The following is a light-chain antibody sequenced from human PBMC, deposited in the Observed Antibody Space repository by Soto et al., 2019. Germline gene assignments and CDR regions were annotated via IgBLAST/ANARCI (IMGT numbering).Light chain of an antibody. V-gene: IGLV1-47*02. CDR1: SSNIGSNY. CDR2: SNN. Sequence: QSVLTQPPSASGTPGQRGTISCSGSSSNIGSNYVYWYQQLPGTAPKLLIYSNNQRPSGVPDRFSGYKSGTSASLAISGLRSEDEADYYCAAWDDSLSGDVVFGGGTKLTVL. J-gene: IGLJ2*01. CDR3: AAWDDSLSGDVV.